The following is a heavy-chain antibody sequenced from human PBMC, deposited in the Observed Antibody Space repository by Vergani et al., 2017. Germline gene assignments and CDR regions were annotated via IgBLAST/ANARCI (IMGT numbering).Heavy chain of an antibody. Sequence: EVQLVESGGGLVQPGRSLRLSCAASGFTFDDYAMHWVRQAPGKGLEWVSGISWNSGSIGYADSVKGRFTISRDNAKNSLYLQMNSLRAEDTALYYCAKGTAGYLETYCDYWGEGTLVTVS. CDR2: ISWNSGSI. CDR1: GFTFDDYA. V-gene: IGHV3-9*01. D-gene: IGHD2-21*01. J-gene: IGHJ4*02. CDR3: AKGTAGYLETYCDY.